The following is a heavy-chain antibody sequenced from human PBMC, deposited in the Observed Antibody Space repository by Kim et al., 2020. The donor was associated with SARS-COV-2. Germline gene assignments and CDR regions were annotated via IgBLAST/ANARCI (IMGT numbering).Heavy chain of an antibody. CDR2: IYYSGST. D-gene: IGHD3-9*01. CDR3: ARYVLRYFDWLPPEDY. CDR1: GGSISSCDYY. Sequence: SETLSLTCTVSGGSISSCDYYWSWIRQPPGKGLEWIGYIYYSGSTYYTPSLKSRVTISVDTSKNPFSLKLSSVTAADTAVYYCARYVLRYFDWLPPEDYWGQGTLVTVSS. V-gene: IGHV4-30-4*01. J-gene: IGHJ4*02.